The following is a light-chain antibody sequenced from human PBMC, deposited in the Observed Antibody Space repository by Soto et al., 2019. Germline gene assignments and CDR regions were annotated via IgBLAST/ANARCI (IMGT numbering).Light chain of an antibody. CDR2: GES. V-gene: IGKV3D-20*02. CDR1: QSVSSSY. J-gene: IGKJ5*01. Sequence: EIVLTQSPGTLSLPPGQRATLSGRSSQSVSSSYLAWYQQKPGQDPRILIYGESSRATGIKDRFSGSGSGTDFTLTIRRMEPEDFAVYYCKQRSNWHIPLGHGPRLEIK. CDR3: KQRSNWHIP.